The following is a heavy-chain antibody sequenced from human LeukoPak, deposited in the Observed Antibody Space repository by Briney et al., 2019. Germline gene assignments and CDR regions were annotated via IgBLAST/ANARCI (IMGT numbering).Heavy chain of an antibody. CDR2: MYYSGST. V-gene: IGHV4-39*01. J-gene: IGHJ4*02. D-gene: IGHD5-24*01. Sequence: SETLSLTCTVSGGSISNSSYYWGWIRQPPGKGLEWIGSMYYSGSTYYNPSLKSRATISVDTSKNQFSLGLSSVTAADTAVYYCARHGRMGTINPSYWGQGTLVTVSS. CDR3: ARHGRMGTINPSY. CDR1: GGSISNSSYY.